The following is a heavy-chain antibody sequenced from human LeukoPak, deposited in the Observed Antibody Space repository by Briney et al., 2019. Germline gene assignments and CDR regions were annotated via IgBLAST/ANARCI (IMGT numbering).Heavy chain of an antibody. CDR2: IGGSGGST. Sequence: GGSLRLSCAASGFTFNSYAMTWVRQAPGRGLEWVSAIGGSGGSTYYADSVKGRFTISRDNSKNTLYLQMNSLRAEDTAVYYCAKYGGSYTDYWGQGTLVTVSS. J-gene: IGHJ4*02. CDR1: GFTFNSYA. CDR3: AKYGGSYTDY. D-gene: IGHD1-26*01. V-gene: IGHV3-23*01.